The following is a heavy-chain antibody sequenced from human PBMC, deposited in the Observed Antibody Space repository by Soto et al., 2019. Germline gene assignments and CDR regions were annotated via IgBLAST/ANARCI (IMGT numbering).Heavy chain of an antibody. D-gene: IGHD3-3*01. CDR3: ARILRGRVTIFGVVNWFDP. CDR1: GFSLSNARMG. CDR2: IFSNDEK. V-gene: IGHV2-26*01. J-gene: IGHJ5*02. Sequence: SGPTLVNPTETLTLTCTVSGFSLSNARMGVSWIRQPPGKALEWLAHIFSNDEKSYSTSLKSRLTISKDTSKSQVVLTMTNMDPVDTATYYCARILRGRVTIFGVVNWFDPWGQGTLVTVSS.